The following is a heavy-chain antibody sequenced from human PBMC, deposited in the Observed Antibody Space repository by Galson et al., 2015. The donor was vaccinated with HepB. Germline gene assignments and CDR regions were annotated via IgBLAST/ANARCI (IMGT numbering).Heavy chain of an antibody. D-gene: IGHD2-2*01. CDR2: ISAYNGNT. Sequence: VKVSCEASGYPFTRYGISWVRQAPGQGPEWMGWISAYNGNTNYAQKLQGRVTLTTDTYTSTAYMELRSLRSDDTAVYYCARDGIVVVPAARSTFEYYYYYYMDVWGKGTTVTVSS. J-gene: IGHJ6*03. CDR1: GYPFTRYG. V-gene: IGHV1-18*01. CDR3: ARDGIVVVPAARSTFEYYYYYYMDV.